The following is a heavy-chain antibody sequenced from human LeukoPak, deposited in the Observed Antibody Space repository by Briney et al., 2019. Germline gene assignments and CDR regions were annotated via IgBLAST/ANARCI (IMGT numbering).Heavy chain of an antibody. V-gene: IGHV4-31*03. CDR3: ARTGRYYDILTGYYTNYYFDY. J-gene: IGHJ4*02. D-gene: IGHD3-9*01. Sequence: PSETLSLTCTVSGGSISSGGYYWSWIRQHPGTGLEWIGYIYYSGSTYYSPSLKSRVTISVDTSKNQFSLKLSSVTAADTAVYYCARTGRYYDILTGYYTNYYFDYWGQGTLVTVSS. CDR2: IYYSGST. CDR1: GGSISSGGYY.